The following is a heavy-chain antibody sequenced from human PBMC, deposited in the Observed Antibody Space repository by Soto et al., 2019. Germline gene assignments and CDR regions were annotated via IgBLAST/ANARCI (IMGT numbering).Heavy chain of an antibody. CDR2: VCNDGSHK. J-gene: IGHJ4*02. Sequence: GGSLRLSCAVSGFSFSDCVINWVRQAPGKGLEGVAHVCNDGSHKYSADSVNGRFIISRDNAKNSVYLQMNGLRVEDTAVYYCAQGSGETTLSSLWSWGPGTLVTVSS. D-gene: IGHD1-1*01. CDR3: AQGSGETTLSSLWS. CDR1: GFSFSDCV. V-gene: IGHV3-33*03.